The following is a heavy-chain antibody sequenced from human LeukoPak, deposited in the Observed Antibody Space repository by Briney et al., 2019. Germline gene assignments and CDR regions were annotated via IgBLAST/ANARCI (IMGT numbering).Heavy chain of an antibody. CDR2: IYTSGST. D-gene: IGHD6-13*01. CDR1: GGSISSYY. V-gene: IGHV4-4*07. J-gene: IGHJ5*02. CDR3: ARDLSSSWYPRRDPGFDP. Sequence: PSETLSLTCTVSGGSISSYYWSWIRQPAGKGLEWIGRIYTSGSTNYNPSLKSRVTMSVDTSKNQFSLKLSSVTAADTAVYYCARDLSSSWYPRRDPGFDPWGQGTLVTVSS.